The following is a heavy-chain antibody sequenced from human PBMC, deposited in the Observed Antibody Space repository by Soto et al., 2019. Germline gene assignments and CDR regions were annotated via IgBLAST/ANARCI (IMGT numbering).Heavy chain of an antibody. CDR1: GGSISSSY. J-gene: IGHJ4*02. D-gene: IGHD1-26*01. V-gene: IGHV4-59*01. Sequence: PSETLSLTCTVSGGSISSSYWSWIRQPPGKGLEWIGYIYYSGSTYYNPSLKSRVTISVDTSKYQYSLKLSFVTAADTVVYYCARTRGDVIVGASVLDYWGQGTLVTVSS. CDR3: ARTRGDVIVGASVLDY. CDR2: IYYSGST.